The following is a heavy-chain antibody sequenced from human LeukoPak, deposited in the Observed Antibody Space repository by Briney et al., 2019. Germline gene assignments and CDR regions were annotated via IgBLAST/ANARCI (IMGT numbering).Heavy chain of an antibody. CDR1: GGTFSSYA. V-gene: IGHV1-69*04. CDR3: ARRGGSGVDY. Sequence: SVKVSCKASGGTFSSYAISWVRQAPGQGLEWMGRIIPILGIANYAQKFQGRVTITADKSTSTAYMELRSLRSDDTAVYYCARRGGSGVDYWGQGTLVTVSS. CDR2: IIPILGIA. D-gene: IGHD3-10*01. J-gene: IGHJ4*02.